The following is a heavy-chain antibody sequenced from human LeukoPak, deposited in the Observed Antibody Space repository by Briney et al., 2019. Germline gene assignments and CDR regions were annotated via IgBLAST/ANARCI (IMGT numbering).Heavy chain of an antibody. CDR3: ARDQYDYVWGSYRPYFDY. CDR1: GYTFNSYG. Sequence: GASVKVSCKASGYTFNSYGISWVRQAPGQGLEWMGSTSPYNGNTKYAERLQGRVIMTTDTSTRTAYMELRSLRSDDTAVFYCARDQYDYVWGSYRPYFDYWGQGTLVTVSS. CDR2: TSPYNGNT. D-gene: IGHD3-16*02. J-gene: IGHJ4*02. V-gene: IGHV1-18*04.